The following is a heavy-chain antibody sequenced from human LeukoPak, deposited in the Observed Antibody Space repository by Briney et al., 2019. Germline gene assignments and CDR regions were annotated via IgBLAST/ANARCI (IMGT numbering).Heavy chain of an antibody. CDR1: GGSISSSSYD. CDR3: ARPNFWSDQTLESEFDY. Sequence: PSETLSLTCNISGGSISSSSYDWGWIRQPPGKGLEWIGSIYYSGSTYYNPSLKSRVTISVDTSKNQFSLKLSSVTAADTAVYYCARPNFWSDQTLESEFDYWGQGTLVTVSS. D-gene: IGHD3-3*01. J-gene: IGHJ4*02. CDR2: IYYSGST. V-gene: IGHV4-39*01.